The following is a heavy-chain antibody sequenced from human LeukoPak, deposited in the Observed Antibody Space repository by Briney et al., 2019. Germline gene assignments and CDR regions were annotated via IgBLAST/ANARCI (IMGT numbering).Heavy chain of an antibody. Sequence: ASVKVSCKASGYTFTGYYMHWVRQAPGQGLEWMGWINPNSGGTNYAQKFQGRVTMTRDTSISTAYMELSRLRSDDTAVYYCARWDIAVAGTRAGFDPWGQGTLVTVSS. CDR2: INPNSGGT. J-gene: IGHJ5*02. CDR1: GYTFTGYY. D-gene: IGHD6-19*01. CDR3: ARWDIAVAGTRAGFDP. V-gene: IGHV1-2*02.